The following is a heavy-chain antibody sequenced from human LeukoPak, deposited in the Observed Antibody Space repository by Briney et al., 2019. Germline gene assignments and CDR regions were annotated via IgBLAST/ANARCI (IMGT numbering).Heavy chain of an antibody. V-gene: IGHV4-34*01. CDR1: GASLSDYY. J-gene: IGHJ5*02. Sequence: SETLSLTCAVYGASLSDYYWSWIRQPPGKGLEWIGEIDHIGVTKYNPSLKGRVTISRDTSKNQFSLDVTSVTAADTAVYYCVRLPKGFPNWFDPWGQGTLVTVSS. D-gene: IGHD3-10*01. CDR3: VRLPKGFPNWFDP. CDR2: IDHIGVT.